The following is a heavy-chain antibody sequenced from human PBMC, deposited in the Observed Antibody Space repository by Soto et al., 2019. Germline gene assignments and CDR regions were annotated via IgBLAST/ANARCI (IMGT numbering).Heavy chain of an antibody. D-gene: IGHD1-26*01. Sequence: ASVKVSCKVSGYTLTELSMHWVRQAPGKGLEWMGGFDPEDGETIYAQKFHGRVTMTEDTSTDTAYMELSSLRSEDTAVYYCATDLLIVGASGGAFDIWGQGTMVTVSS. CDR3: ATDLLIVGASGGAFDI. J-gene: IGHJ3*02. V-gene: IGHV1-24*01. CDR1: GYTLTELS. CDR2: FDPEDGET.